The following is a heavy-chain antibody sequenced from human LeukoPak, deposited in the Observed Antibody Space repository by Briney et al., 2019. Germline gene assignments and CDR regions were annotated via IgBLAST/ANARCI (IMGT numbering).Heavy chain of an antibody. Sequence: SETLSLTCTVSGGSISSSSYYWGWIRQPPGKGLEWVGSIYYSGSTYYNPSLKSRVTISVDTSKNQFSLKLSSVTAADTAVYYCASQSPSLLWFGELLNWFDPWGQGTLATVSS. V-gene: IGHV4-39*01. CDR1: GGSISSSSYY. D-gene: IGHD3-10*01. J-gene: IGHJ5*02. CDR3: ASQSPSLLWFGELLNWFDP. CDR2: IYYSGST.